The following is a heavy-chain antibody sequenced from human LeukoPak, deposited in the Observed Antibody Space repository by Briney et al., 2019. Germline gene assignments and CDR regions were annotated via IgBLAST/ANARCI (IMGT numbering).Heavy chain of an antibody. J-gene: IGHJ4*02. Sequence: PGGSLRLSCAASGFTFSDSPMHWVRQASGKGLEWVSAISGSGGSTYYADSVKGRFTISRDNSKNTLYLQMNSLRAEDTAVYYCAKRGGYYGSGSYSLDYWGQGTLVTVSS. CDR3: AKRGGYYGSGSYSLDY. CDR1: GFTFSDSP. CDR2: ISGSGGST. V-gene: IGHV3-23*01. D-gene: IGHD3-10*01.